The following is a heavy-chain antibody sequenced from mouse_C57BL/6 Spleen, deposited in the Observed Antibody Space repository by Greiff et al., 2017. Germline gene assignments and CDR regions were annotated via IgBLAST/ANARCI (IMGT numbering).Heavy chain of an antibody. V-gene: IGHV1-9*01. D-gene: IGHD1-1*01. CDR3: ASSHYYGSSYGYFDV. CDR2: SLPGSGST. Sequence: QVQLQQSGAELMKPGASVKLSCKATGYTFTGYWIEWVKQRPGHGLEWIGESLPGSGSTNYNEKFKGKATFTADTSSNTAYMQLSSLTTEDSAIYCCASSHYYGSSYGYFDVWGTGTTVTVSS. CDR1: GYTFTGYW. J-gene: IGHJ1*03.